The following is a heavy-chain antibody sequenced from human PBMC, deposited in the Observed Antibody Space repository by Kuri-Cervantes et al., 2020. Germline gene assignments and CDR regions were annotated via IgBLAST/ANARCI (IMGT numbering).Heavy chain of an antibody. CDR2: MNPNSGNT. V-gene: IGHV1-8*01. CDR3: AIPIGGSYGEEI. J-gene: IGHJ3*02. D-gene: IGHD1-26*01. CDR1: GYTFTSYD. Sequence: ASVKVSCKASGYTFTSYDINWVRQATGQGLEWMGWMNPNSGNTGYAQKFQGRVTMTTDTSTSTAYMELRSLRSDDTAVYYCAIPIGGSYGEEIWGQGTMVTVSS.